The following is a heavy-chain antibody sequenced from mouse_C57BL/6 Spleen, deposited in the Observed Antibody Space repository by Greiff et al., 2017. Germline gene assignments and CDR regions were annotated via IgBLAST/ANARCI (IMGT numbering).Heavy chain of an antibody. V-gene: IGHV5-4*01. J-gene: IGHJ4*01. CDR2: ISDGGSYT. CDR1: GFTFSSYA. D-gene: IGHD6-1*01. Sequence: EVLLVESGGGLVKPGGSLKLSCAASGFTFSSYAMSWVRQTPEKRLEWVATISDGGSYTYYPDNVKGRFTISRDNAKNNLYLQMSHLKSEDTALYYCAGDKLAVAMDYWGQGTSVTVSS. CDR3: AGDKLAVAMDY.